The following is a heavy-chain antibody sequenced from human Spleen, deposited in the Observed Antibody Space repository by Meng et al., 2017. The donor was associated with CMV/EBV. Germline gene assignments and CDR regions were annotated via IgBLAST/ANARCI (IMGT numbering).Heavy chain of an antibody. Sequence: ASVKVSCKASGYTFNSYGISWVRQVPGQGLEWMGWISAYNGDTNYAQNFQGRVTMTTETSTSTVYMELSSLRSEDTAVYYCARSTDSGSYWQPGAPRYFDYWGQGTLVTVSS. J-gene: IGHJ4*02. V-gene: IGHV1-18*01. CDR1: GYTFNSYG. CDR3: ARSTDSGSYWQPGAPRYFDY. CDR2: ISAYNGDT. D-gene: IGHD1-26*01.